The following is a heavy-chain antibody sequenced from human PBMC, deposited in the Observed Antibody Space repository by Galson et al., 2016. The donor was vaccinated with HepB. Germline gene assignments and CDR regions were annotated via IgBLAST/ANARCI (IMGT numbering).Heavy chain of an antibody. CDR3: AKDTGGGWYAGGSDY. CDR1: GFIFDDFA. Sequence: SLRLSCAASGFIFDDFAMHWVRQAPGKGLEWVPAISWDGGSVAYADSVKGRFTISRDNAKNSLYLHMNSLGAEDTALYYCAKDTGGGWYAGGSDYWGQGILVTVSS. J-gene: IGHJ4*02. CDR2: ISWDGGSV. D-gene: IGHD6-19*01. V-gene: IGHV3-9*01.